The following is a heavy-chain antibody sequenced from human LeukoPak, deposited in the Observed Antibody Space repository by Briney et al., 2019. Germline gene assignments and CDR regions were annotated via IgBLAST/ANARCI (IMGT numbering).Heavy chain of an antibody. CDR2: IYTAGST. CDR3: ARERGQDSGSYWPRDY. V-gene: IGHV3-66*01. Sequence: GGSLRLSCAASGFTVSSNYMIWVRQAPGKGLEWVSIIYTAGSTYYADSAKGRFTISRDNSKNTLYLQMNSLRAEDTAVYYCARERGQDSGSYWPRDYWGQGTLVTVSS. CDR1: GFTVSSNY. D-gene: IGHD3-10*01. J-gene: IGHJ4*02.